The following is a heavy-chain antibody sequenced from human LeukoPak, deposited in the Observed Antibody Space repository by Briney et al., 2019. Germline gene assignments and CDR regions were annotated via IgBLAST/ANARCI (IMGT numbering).Heavy chain of an antibody. CDR2: ISGSGGST. V-gene: IGHV3-23*01. Sequence: GWSLRLSCGASGFSFSSYAMSWVRQAPGKGLEWVSGISGSGGSTNYADSVKGRFTISRDNSKNTLYLQMNSLRAEDTAVYYCAKGLAMATTIPHYWGQGTLVTVSS. CDR3: AKGLAMATTIPHY. CDR1: GFSFSSYA. D-gene: IGHD5-24*01. J-gene: IGHJ4*02.